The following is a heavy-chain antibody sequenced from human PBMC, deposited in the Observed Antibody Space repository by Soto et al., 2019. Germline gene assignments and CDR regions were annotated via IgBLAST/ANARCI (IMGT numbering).Heavy chain of an antibody. V-gene: IGHV4-31*03. CDR1: GGSISSGGYY. Sequence: SETLSLTCTVSGGSISSGGYYWSWIRQHPGKGLEWIGYIYYSGSTYYNPSLKSRVTISVDTSKNQFSLKLSSVTAADTAVYYCARTRVYDSYNYYGMAVWGQGTTVTVSS. J-gene: IGHJ6*02. D-gene: IGHD3-3*01. CDR2: IYYSGST. CDR3: ARTRVYDSYNYYGMAV.